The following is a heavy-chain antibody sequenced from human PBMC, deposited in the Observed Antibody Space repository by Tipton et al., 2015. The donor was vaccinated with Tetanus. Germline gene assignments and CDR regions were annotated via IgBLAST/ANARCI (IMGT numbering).Heavy chain of an antibody. CDR2: MNPNSGNT. CDR3: ARGLFYCSGGSCHPRFDP. V-gene: IGHV1-8*01. CDR1: GYTFTSYD. Sequence: QSGAEVKKPGASVKVSCKASGYTFTSYDINWVRQATGQGLEWMGWMNPNSGNTGYAQKFQGRVTMTRNTSIGTAYMELSSLRSGDTAVYYCARGLFYCSGGSCHPRFDPWGQGTLVTVSS. J-gene: IGHJ5*02. D-gene: IGHD2-15*01.